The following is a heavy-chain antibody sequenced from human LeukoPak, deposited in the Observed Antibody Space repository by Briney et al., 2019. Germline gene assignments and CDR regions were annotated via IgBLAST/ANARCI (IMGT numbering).Heavy chain of an antibody. J-gene: IGHJ4*02. D-gene: IGHD1-26*01. CDR2: ISSSSSYI. V-gene: IGHV3-21*01. CDR3: ARGVGATTGYYFDY. Sequence: GGSLRLSCAASGFTFSSYWMSWVRQAPGKGLEWVSSISSSSSYIYYADSVKGRFTISRDNAKNSLYLQMNSLRAEDTAVYYCARGVGATTGYYFDYWGQGTLVTVSS. CDR1: GFTFSSYW.